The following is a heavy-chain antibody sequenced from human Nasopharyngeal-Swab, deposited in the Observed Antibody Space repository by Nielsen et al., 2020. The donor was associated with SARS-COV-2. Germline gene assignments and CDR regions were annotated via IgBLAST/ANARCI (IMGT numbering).Heavy chain of an antibody. Sequence: VRQAPGKGLEWVAVISYDGSNKYYADSVKGRFTISRGNSKNTLYLQMNSLRAEDTAVYYCAKLGSIVGATTGYWGQGTLVTVSS. J-gene: IGHJ4*02. CDR3: AKLGSIVGATTGY. D-gene: IGHD1-26*01. V-gene: IGHV3-30*18. CDR2: ISYDGSNK.